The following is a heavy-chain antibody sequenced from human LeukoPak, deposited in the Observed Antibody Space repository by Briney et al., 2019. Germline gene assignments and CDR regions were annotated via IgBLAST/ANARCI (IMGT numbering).Heavy chain of an antibody. CDR2: ISYDGSNK. J-gene: IGHJ4*02. V-gene: IGHV3-30-3*01. CDR3: ARGEYYFDY. Sequence: GGSLRLSCAASGFTFSSYAMHWVRQAPGKGLEWVAVISYDGSNKYYADSVKGRFTISRDNSKNTLYLQMNSLRAEDTAVYYCARGEYYFDYWGQGTLVTVSS. CDR1: GFTFSSYA.